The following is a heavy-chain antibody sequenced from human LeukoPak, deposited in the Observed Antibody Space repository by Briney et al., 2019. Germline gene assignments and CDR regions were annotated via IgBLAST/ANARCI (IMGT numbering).Heavy chain of an antibody. CDR2: ISPSGGST. Sequence: GASVKVSCKASGYTFTSYYMHWVRQAPGQGLEWMGIISPSGGSTSYAQKFQGRVTMTRDMSTSTVYMELSSLRSEDTAVYYCAARGHYDSSGYGAFDIWGQGTMVTVSS. V-gene: IGHV1-46*01. J-gene: IGHJ3*02. CDR1: GYTFTSYY. D-gene: IGHD3-22*01. CDR3: AARGHYDSSGYGAFDI.